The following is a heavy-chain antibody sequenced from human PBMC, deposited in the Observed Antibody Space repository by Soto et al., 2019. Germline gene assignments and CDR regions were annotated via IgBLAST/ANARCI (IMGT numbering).Heavy chain of an antibody. J-gene: IGHJ4*02. V-gene: IGHV3-9*01. CDR1: GFTFDDYA. CDR3: ARTLELLYYFDY. Sequence: GGSLRLSCAASGFTFDDYAMHWVRQAPGKGLEWVSGISWNSGSIGYADSVKGRFTISRDNAKNSLYLQMNSLRAEDTALHYCARTLELLYYFDYWGQGTLVTVSS. CDR2: ISWNSGSI. D-gene: IGHD1-7*01.